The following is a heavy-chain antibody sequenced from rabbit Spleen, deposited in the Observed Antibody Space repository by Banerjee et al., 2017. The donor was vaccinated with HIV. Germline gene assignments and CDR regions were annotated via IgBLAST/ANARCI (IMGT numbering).Heavy chain of an antibody. CDR3: ARDTGTSFSTYGMDL. D-gene: IGHD8-1*01. Sequence: QSLEESGGDLVKPGASLTLTCIASGVSFSGNSYMCWVRQAPGKGLEWIACIGAGSSGSTYSATWAKGRFTISKTSSTTVTLQMTSLTAADTATYFCARDTGTSFSTYGMDLWGQGTLVTVS. CDR1: GVSFSGNSY. V-gene: IGHV1S40*01. CDR2: IGAGSSGST. J-gene: IGHJ6*01.